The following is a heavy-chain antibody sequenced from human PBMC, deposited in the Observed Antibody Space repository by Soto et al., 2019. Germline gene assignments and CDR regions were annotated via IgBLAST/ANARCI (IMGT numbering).Heavy chain of an antibody. V-gene: IGHV3-30-3*01. D-gene: IGHD1-26*01. CDR2: ISDDGSNQ. CDR3: GRGSLSGYFYGMDA. J-gene: IGHJ6*02. Sequence: QVLLVESGGGVVQPGRSLRLSCAASGFTFSNYAMHWVRQAPGKGLEWVAVISDDGSNQYYADSVKGRFTISRDNSNNSLYLSMSSSRPEETSVYYAGRGSLSGYFYGMDAWGHGTTVNVAS. CDR1: GFTFSNYA.